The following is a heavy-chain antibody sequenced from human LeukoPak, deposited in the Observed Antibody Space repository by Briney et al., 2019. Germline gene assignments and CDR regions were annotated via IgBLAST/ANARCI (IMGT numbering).Heavy chain of an antibody. CDR3: ARGRDYYGSGSYYFNWFDP. Sequence: GESLKISCKGSGYSFTSYWIGWVRQMPGKGLEWMGIIYPGDSDTRYSPSFQGQVTISADKSISTAYLQWSSLKASDTATYYCARGRDYYGSGSYYFNWFDPWGQGTLVTVSS. CDR2: IYPGDSDT. D-gene: IGHD3-10*01. V-gene: IGHV5-51*01. J-gene: IGHJ5*02. CDR1: GYSFTSYW.